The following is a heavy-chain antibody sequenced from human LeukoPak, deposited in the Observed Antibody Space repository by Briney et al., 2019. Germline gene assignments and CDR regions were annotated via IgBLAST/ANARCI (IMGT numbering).Heavy chain of an antibody. Sequence: PSETPSLTCTVSGGSISSSSYYWGWIRQPPGKGLEWIGSIYYSGSTYYNPSLKSRVTISVDTSKNQFSLKLSSVTAADTAVYYCARPDGVYNWFDPWGQGTLVTVSS. D-gene: IGHD4-17*01. CDR3: ARPDGVYNWFDP. J-gene: IGHJ5*02. CDR2: IYYSGST. CDR1: GGSISSSSYY. V-gene: IGHV4-39*01.